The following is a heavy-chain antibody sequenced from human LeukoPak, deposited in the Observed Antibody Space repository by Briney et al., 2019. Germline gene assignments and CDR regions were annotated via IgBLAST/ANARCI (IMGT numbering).Heavy chain of an antibody. Sequence: ASVKVSCKASGYTFTGYYMHWVRQAPGQGLEWMGWINPNSGGTNYAQKFQGRVTMTRDTSISTAYMELSRPRSDDTAVYYCARENCTNGVCYKQLDYWGQGTLVTVSS. CDR3: ARENCTNGVCYKQLDY. CDR1: GYTFTGYY. D-gene: IGHD2-8*01. CDR2: INPNSGGT. V-gene: IGHV1-2*02. J-gene: IGHJ4*02.